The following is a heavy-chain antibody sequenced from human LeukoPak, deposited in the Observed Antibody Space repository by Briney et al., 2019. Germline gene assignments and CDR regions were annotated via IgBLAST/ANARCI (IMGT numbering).Heavy chain of an antibody. CDR2: ISYDGSNK. CDR1: GFTFSSYA. CDR3: ARDRLYYYDSSGYYWFDP. J-gene: IGHJ5*02. Sequence: KPGGSLRLSCAASGFTFSSYAMHWVRQAPGKGLEWVAVISYDGSNKYYADSVKGRFTISRDNSKNTLYLQMNSLRAEDTAVYYCARDRLYYYDSSGYYWFDPWGQGTLVTVSS. V-gene: IGHV3-30-3*01. D-gene: IGHD3-22*01.